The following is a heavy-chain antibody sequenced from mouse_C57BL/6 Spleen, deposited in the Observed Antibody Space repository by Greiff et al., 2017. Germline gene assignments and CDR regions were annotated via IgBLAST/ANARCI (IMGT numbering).Heavy chain of an antibody. D-gene: IGHD2-4*01. CDR3: GRRDDDDAMGY. J-gene: IGHJ4*01. Sequence: EVKVVESGGGLVQPGGSLKLSCAASGFTFSDYGMSWVRQAPRKGPEWVAFISNVVYSIYYADTVTGRFTISRENAKNTLYLKMSSLRSEDTAMYYCGRRDDDDAMGYWGQGTSVTVSS. CDR1: GFTFSDYG. V-gene: IGHV5-15*01. CDR2: ISNVVYSI.